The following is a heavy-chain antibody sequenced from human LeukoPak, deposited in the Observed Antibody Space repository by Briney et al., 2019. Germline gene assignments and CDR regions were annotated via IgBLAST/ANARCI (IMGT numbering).Heavy chain of an antibody. CDR3: AKREGHCSSTSCYVSPVAYYYYYYMDV. J-gene: IGHJ6*03. CDR1: GFTVSSNY. Sequence: GGSLRLSCAASGFTVSSNYMSWVRQAPGKGLEWVSAISGSGGSTYYADSVKGRFTISRDNSKNTLYLQMNSLRAEDTAVYYCAKREGHCSSTSCYVSPVAYYYYYYMDVWGKGTTVTISS. D-gene: IGHD2-2*01. CDR2: ISGSGGST. V-gene: IGHV3-23*01.